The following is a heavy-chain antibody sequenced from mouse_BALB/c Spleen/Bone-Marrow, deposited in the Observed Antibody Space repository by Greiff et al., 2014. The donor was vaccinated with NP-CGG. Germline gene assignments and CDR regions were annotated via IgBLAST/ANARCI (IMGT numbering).Heavy chain of an antibody. CDR1: GYTFTDYA. CDR2: ISTYNGNT. CDR3: AREVRAPWYAMDY. D-gene: IGHD2-14*01. J-gene: IGHJ4*01. V-gene: IGHV1-67*01. Sequence: VKLMESGPEVVRPGVSVKISCKGSGYTFTDYAMHWVKQSHAKSLEWIGVISTYNGNTNYNQKFKGKATMTVDKSSNTAYMELARLTSEDSAIYYCAREVRAPWYAMDYWGQGTSVTVSA.